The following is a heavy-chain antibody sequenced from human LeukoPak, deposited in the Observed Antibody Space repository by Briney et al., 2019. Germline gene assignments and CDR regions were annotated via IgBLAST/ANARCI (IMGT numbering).Heavy chain of an antibody. J-gene: IGHJ4*02. V-gene: IGHV4-4*07. Sequence: SETLSLTCTVSGGSISSYYWSWIRQPAGKGLEWIGRIYTSGSTNYNPSLKSRVTMSVDTSKNQFSLNLNSVTAADTAVYFCARGSSGWPKLDFVDFWGQGTLVTVSS. CDR2: IYTSGST. CDR3: ARGSSGWPKLDFVDF. CDR1: GGSISSYY. D-gene: IGHD6-19*01.